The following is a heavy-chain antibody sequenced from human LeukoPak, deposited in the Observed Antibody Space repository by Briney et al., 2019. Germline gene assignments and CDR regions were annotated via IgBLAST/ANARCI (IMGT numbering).Heavy chain of an antibody. CDR1: GFTFSDYY. D-gene: IGHD6-13*01. CDR3: ARDSGPLYSSSWYDY. J-gene: IGHJ4*02. Sequence: GGSLRLSCAASGFTFSDYYMSWIRQAPGKGLEWVSYISSSGSTIYYADSVKGRFTISRDNAKNSLYLQMNSLRAEDTAVYYCARDSGPLYSSSWYDYWGQGTLVTVSS. CDR2: ISSSGSTI. V-gene: IGHV3-11*01.